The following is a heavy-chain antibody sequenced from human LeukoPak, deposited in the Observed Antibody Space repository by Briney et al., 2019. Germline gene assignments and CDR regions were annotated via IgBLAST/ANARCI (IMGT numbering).Heavy chain of an antibody. CDR1: GFTFSSYS. CDR2: VSSSSTYI. CDR3: ARSSGSYRPMGY. D-gene: IGHD3-22*01. J-gene: IGHJ4*02. V-gene: IGHV3-21*01. Sequence: GGSLRLSCAASGFTFSSYSMNWVRQAPGKGLEWVSSVSSSSTYIYYADSVKGRFTISRDNAKNSLYLQMNSLRAEDTAVYYCARSSGSYRPMGYWGQGTLVTVSS.